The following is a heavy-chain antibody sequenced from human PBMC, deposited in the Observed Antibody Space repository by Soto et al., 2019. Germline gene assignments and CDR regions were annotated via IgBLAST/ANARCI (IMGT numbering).Heavy chain of an antibody. CDR3: AKVLAVAGSSPTYFDY. CDR2: ISGSGGST. V-gene: IGHV3-23*01. J-gene: IGHJ4*02. Sequence: PGGSLRLSCAASGFTFSSYAMSWVRQAPGKGLEWVSAISGSGGSTYYADSVKGRFTISRDNSKNTLYLQMNSLRAEDTAVYYCAKVLAVAGSSPTYFDYWGQGTLVTVSS. D-gene: IGHD6-19*01. CDR1: GFTFSSYA.